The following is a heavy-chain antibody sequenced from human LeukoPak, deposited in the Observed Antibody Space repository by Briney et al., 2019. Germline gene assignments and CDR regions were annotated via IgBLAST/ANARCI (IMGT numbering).Heavy chain of an antibody. CDR1: GFTFSGHG. J-gene: IGHJ4*02. CDR2: IRYDGSNK. D-gene: IGHD4-17*01. CDR3: AKAPYGDYGYFDY. Sequence: GGSLRLSCAASGFTFSGHGMHWVRQAPGKGLEYVAFIRYDGSNKSYADSVKGRFTISRDNSKNTLYLQMNSLRAEDTAVYYCAKAPYGDYGYFDYWGKGTLVTVSS. V-gene: IGHV3-30*02.